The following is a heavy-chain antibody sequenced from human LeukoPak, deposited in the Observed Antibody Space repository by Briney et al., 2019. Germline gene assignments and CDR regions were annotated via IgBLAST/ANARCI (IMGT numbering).Heavy chain of an antibody. V-gene: IGHV4-34*01. D-gene: IGHD1-14*01. CDR1: GGSFSHNY. Sequence: PSETLSLTCAVYGGSFSHNYWNWVRQPPGKGLEWIGEINHSGISDYNPSLSSRVTMSLDTSKNHFSLKLASVTAADTAVYYCVRGPDHAKVGYWGQGTPVTVS. J-gene: IGHJ4*02. CDR2: INHSGIS. CDR3: VRGPDHAKVGY.